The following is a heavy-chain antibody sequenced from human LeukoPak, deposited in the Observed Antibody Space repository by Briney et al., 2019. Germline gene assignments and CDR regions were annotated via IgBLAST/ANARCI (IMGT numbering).Heavy chain of an antibody. CDR3: AREVPTVTTIYYFDY. J-gene: IGHJ4*02. CDR2: INPSGGST. Sequence: ASVKVSCKASGYTFTGYYMHWVRQAPGQGLEWMGIINPSGGSTSYAQKFQGRVTMTRDTSTSTVYMELSSLRSEDTAVYYCAREVPTVTTIYYFDYWGQGTLVTVSS. CDR1: GYTFTGYY. D-gene: IGHD4-17*01. V-gene: IGHV1-46*01.